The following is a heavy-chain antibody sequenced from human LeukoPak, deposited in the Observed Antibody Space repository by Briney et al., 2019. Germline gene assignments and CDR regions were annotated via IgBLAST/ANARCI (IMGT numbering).Heavy chain of an antibody. V-gene: IGHV3-7*04. D-gene: IGHD2-8*01. CDR2: IKQAGSDK. Sequence: QAGGSLRLSCAASGFIFSSYWMSWVRQAPGKGLEWVGNIKQAGSDKYYVDSVKGRFTISRDNAENSLYLQMNSLGAEDTAVYYCARGFYFSMTELYYLDLWGRGTLVTVSS. CDR1: GFIFSSYW. J-gene: IGHJ2*01. CDR3: ARGFYFSMTELYYLDL.